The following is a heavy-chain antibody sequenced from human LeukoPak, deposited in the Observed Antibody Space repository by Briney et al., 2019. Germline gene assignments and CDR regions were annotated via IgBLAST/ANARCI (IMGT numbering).Heavy chain of an antibody. V-gene: IGHV1-24*01. CDR2: VDTEDGET. CDR1: GYTLTELS. CDR3: ATTRGLLAFDF. D-gene: IGHD1-26*01. Sequence: ASXXVSCKVSGYTLTELSMHWVRQAPGKGIEWMGLVDTEDGETIYAEKLQGRVTITADTFTDTAYMELSSLRSEDTAVYYCATTRGLLAFDFWGQGTLVTVSS. J-gene: IGHJ4*02.